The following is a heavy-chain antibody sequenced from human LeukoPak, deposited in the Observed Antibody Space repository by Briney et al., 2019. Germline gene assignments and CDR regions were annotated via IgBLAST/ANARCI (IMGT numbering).Heavy chain of an antibody. D-gene: IGHD3-3*01. Sequence: PSETLSLTCAVYGGSFSGYYWSWIRQPPGKGLEWIGEINHSGSTNYNPSLKSRVTISVDTSKNQFSLKLSSVTAADTAVYYCARLRSRPHASYYDFWSGHGGAGLTTTFHSDYWGQGTLVTVSS. CDR2: INHSGST. J-gene: IGHJ4*02. CDR1: GGSFSGYY. V-gene: IGHV4-34*01. CDR3: ARLRSRPHASYYDFWSGHGGAGLTTTFHSDY.